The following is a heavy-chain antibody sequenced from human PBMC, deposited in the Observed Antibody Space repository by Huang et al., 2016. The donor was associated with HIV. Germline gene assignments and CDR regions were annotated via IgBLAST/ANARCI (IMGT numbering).Heavy chain of an antibody. CDR3: ARQFAGWYYFGPRRTFGFDY. Sequence: QVQLQESGPGLVKPSATLSLTCTVSGGSISSTSYLWVWVRQPPGTGLEWFGSMSEGDRTYYNPSLRSRVTISIDTSKNHFSRQLSGVNAADTAVYYCARQFAGWYYFGPRRTFGFDYWGQGTLVAVSS. CDR1: GGSISSTSYL. J-gene: IGHJ4*02. CDR2: MSEGDRT. D-gene: IGHD6-19*01. V-gene: IGHV4-39*01.